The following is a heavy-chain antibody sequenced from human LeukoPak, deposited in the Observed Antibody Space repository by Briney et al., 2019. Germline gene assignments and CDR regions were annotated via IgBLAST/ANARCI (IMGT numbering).Heavy chain of an antibody. CDR2: LSGSGGTT. CDR1: GFTFSSYA. V-gene: IGHV3-23*01. Sequence: GGSLRLSCAASGFTFSSYAMSWVRQAPGKGLEWVLALSGSGGTTYADSVKGRFTISRDSSKNTVYLQMNSLRAEDTAIYYCAKVTGYWYFDLWDRGTLVTVSS. D-gene: IGHD3-9*01. J-gene: IGHJ2*01. CDR3: AKVTGYWYFDL.